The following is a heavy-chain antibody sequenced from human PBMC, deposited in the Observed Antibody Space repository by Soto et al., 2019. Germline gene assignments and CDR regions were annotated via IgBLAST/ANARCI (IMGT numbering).Heavy chain of an antibody. CDR3: ATEGGSGSYSHLFDY. J-gene: IGHJ4*02. CDR1: GFTFSSYA. Sequence: QVQLVESGGGVVQPGRSLRLSCAASGFTFSSYAMHWVRQAPGKGLEWVAVISYDGSNKYYADSVKGRFTISRDNSKNPVYMQMKSLRAEDTAVYYWATEGGSGSYSHLFDYWGQGTLVTVSS. D-gene: IGHD1-26*01. CDR2: ISYDGSNK. V-gene: IGHV3-30-3*01.